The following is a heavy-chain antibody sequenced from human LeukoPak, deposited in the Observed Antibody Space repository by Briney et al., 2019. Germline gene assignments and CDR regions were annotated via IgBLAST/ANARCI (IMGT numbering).Heavy chain of an antibody. CDR1: GYTFTGQY. CDR3: ARMLLGGAFDI. Sequence: GASVKVSCKASGYTFTGQYLHWVRQAPGQGLEWMGWISAYNGNTNYAQKLQGRVTMTTDTSTSTAYMELRSLRSDDTAVYYCARMLLGGAFDIWGQGTMVTVSS. J-gene: IGHJ3*02. CDR2: ISAYNGNT. V-gene: IGHV1-18*01. D-gene: IGHD2-21*01.